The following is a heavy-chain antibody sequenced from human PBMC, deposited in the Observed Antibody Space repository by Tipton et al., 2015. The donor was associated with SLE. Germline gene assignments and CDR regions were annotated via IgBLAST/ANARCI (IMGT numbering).Heavy chain of an antibody. CDR2: IYHTGTT. D-gene: IGHD3-9*01. Sequence: TLSLTCTVSGGSIRSHYWSWIRQSPGKRLEWIGYIYHTGTTKYNPSLKSRVTISMDTSKDQFSLKLNSMTAADTAVYYCARLYYDILTGSYYFDYWGQGTLVTVSS. J-gene: IGHJ4*02. CDR3: ARLYYDILTGSYYFDY. V-gene: IGHV4-59*11. CDR1: GGSIRSHY.